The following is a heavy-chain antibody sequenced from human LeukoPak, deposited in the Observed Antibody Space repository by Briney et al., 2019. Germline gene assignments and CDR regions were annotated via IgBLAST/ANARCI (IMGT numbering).Heavy chain of an antibody. V-gene: IGHV3-9*03. CDR1: GFTFDDYA. CDR3: AKGRGEIVGATGFDY. D-gene: IGHD1-26*01. CDR2: ISWNSGSI. J-gene: IGHJ4*02. Sequence: GGSLRLSCAASGFTFDDYAMHWVRQAPGKGLEWVSGISWNSGSIGYADSVKGRFTISRDNAKNSLYLQMNSLRAEDMALYYCAKGRGEIVGATGFDYWGQGTLVTVSS.